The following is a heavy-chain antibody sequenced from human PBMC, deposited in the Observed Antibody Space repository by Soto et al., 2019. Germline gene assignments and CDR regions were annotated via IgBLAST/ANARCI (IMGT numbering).Heavy chain of an antibody. J-gene: IGHJ6*02. CDR3: AKGGARRDAYNYPYDGMDV. CDR2: ISGSGGNT. D-gene: IGHD5-12*01. CDR1: GFTFSSYA. V-gene: IGHV3-23*01. Sequence: EVQLLESGGGLVQPGGSLRLSCAASGFTFSSYAMSWVRQAPGKGLEWVSAISGSGGNTYHADSVKGRFTISRDNSKNTLYLHRSSLGAEDTAVYYCAKGGARRDAYNYPYDGMDVWGQGTTVTVSS.